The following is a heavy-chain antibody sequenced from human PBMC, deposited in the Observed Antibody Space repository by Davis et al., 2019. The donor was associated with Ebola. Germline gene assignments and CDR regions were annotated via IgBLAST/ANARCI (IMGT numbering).Heavy chain of an antibody. CDR2: ISYDGSNK. D-gene: IGHD5-24*01. CDR3: ARPRRDGYNRDAFDI. CDR1: GFTFSSYA. V-gene: IGHV3-30-3*01. J-gene: IGHJ3*02. Sequence: GESLKISCAASGFTFSSYAMHWVRQAPGKGLEWVAVISYDGSNKYYADSVKGRFTISRDNSKNTLYLQMNSLRAEDTAVYYCARPRRDGYNRDAFDIWGQGTVVNVSS.